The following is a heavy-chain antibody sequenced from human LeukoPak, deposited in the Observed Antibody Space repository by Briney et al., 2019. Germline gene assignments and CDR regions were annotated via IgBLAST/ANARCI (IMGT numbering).Heavy chain of an antibody. J-gene: IGHJ4*02. Sequence: SETLSLTCTVSGGSISSYYWSWIRQPPGKGLEWIGYIYYSGSTNYNPSLKSRVTISVDTSKNQFSLRLSSVTAADTAVYYCARGGDGDNFGGAIDYWGQGTLVTVSS. D-gene: IGHD5-24*01. V-gene: IGHV4-59*01. CDR1: GGSISSYY. CDR2: IYYSGST. CDR3: ARGGDGDNFGGAIDY.